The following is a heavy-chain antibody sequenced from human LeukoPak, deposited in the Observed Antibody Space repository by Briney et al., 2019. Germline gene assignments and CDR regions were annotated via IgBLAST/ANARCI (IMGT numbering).Heavy chain of an antibody. D-gene: IGHD6-19*01. CDR2: ISSSSSYI. V-gene: IGHV3-21*01. Sequence: GGSLSLSCAASGFTFSSYSMNWVRQALGKGLEWVSSISSSSSYIYYADSVKGRFTISRDNAKDSLYQQMTSLRAEDTAVYYCARPGPVAGVDYWGQGTLVTVSS. J-gene: IGHJ4*02. CDR3: ARPGPVAGVDY. CDR1: GFTFSSYS.